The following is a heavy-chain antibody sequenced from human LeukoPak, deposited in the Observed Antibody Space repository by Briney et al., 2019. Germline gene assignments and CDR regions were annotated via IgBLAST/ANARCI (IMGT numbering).Heavy chain of an antibody. CDR1: GFSVGDYA. CDR3: MMTTVTDNWFDP. Sequence: GASLRLSQTASGFSVGDYAMGWARQPGGGRLEWGGFIRRKAYTRTSASVASVKDRFTISRDGSKSIAYLQMNSVKTEDTSVYYCMMTTVTDNWFDPCGQGTLATVSS. J-gene: IGHJ5*02. CDR2: IRRKAYTRTS. V-gene: IGHV3-49*04. D-gene: IGHD4-17*01.